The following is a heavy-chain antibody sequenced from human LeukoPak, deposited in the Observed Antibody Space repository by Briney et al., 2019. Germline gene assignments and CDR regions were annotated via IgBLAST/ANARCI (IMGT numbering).Heavy chain of an antibody. CDR1: GGTFNNYA. CDR2: VVPMFGIR. CDR3: ATEPSRSYSFDHLDF. D-gene: IGHD5-12*01. Sequence: GASVKVSCKTSGGTFNNYAISWVRQAPGQGLEWMGRVVPMFGIRNYPQTFRGRVNITADKVTNTVYMELRSLRAEDTAIYYCATEPSRSYSFDHLDFWGLGTPVTVSS. V-gene: IGHV1-69*04. J-gene: IGHJ4*02.